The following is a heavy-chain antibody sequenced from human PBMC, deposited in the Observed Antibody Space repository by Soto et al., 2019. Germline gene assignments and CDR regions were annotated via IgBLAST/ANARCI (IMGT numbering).Heavy chain of an antibody. J-gene: IGHJ6*02. V-gene: IGHV3-21*01. Sequence: GGSLRLSCAASGFTFTNYYINWVRQAPGKGLEWVSSISGSGRDIYYADSVKGRFTISRDKAENLMFLQMNSLRVEDTAVYYCPRDSKFWEVWGQGNTVTVSS. CDR1: GFTFTNYY. CDR3: PRDSKFWEV. D-gene: IGHD3-9*01. CDR2: ISGSGRDI.